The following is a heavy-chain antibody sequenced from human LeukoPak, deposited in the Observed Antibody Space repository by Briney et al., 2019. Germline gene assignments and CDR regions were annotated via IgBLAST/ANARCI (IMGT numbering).Heavy chain of an antibody. CDR3: ARRDKYNWFDP. J-gene: IGHJ5*02. V-gene: IGHV4-59*11. Sequence: SETLSLTCTVSGGSISSHYRSWIRQPPGKGLEWIGYIYYSGSTNYNPSLKSRVTISVDTSKNQFSLKLSSVTAADTAVYYCARRDKYNWFDPWGQGTLVTVSS. CDR2: IYYSGST. CDR1: GGSISSHY.